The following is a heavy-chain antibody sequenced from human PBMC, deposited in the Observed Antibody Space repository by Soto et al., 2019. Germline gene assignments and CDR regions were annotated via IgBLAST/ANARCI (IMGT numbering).Heavy chain of an antibody. Sequence: SLRLSCAASGFTFSSYGMHWVRQAPGKGLEWVAVISYDGSNKYYADSVKGRFTISRDNSKNTLYLQMNSLRAEDTAVYYCAKDPVPYYYYYYGMDVWGQGTTVTVYS. J-gene: IGHJ6*02. CDR2: ISYDGSNK. V-gene: IGHV3-30*18. CDR3: AKDPVPYYYYYYGMDV. D-gene: IGHD3-10*01. CDR1: GFTFSSYG.